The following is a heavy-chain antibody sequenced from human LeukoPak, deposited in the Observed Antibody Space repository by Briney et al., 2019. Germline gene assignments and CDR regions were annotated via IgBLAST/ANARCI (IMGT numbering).Heavy chain of an antibody. CDR3: ASQLFPLAVSGFDY. V-gene: IGHV4-39*01. J-gene: IGHJ4*02. CDR2: IYSSGST. Sequence: PSETLSLNCTASADTVSRSTYYWGWIRQPPGKGLEWIGIIYSSGSTYYNPSLKSRVTISVDTSKNQFSLKLSYVTAAGTAVYYCASQLFPLAVSGFDYWGQGTLVTVSS. CDR1: ADTVSRSTYY. D-gene: IGHD6-19*01.